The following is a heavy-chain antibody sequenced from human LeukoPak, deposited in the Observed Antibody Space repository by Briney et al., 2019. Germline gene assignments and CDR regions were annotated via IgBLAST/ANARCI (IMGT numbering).Heavy chain of an antibody. Sequence: GRSLRLSCAASGFTFSSYGMHGVRQAPGKGLEWVAVISYDGSNKYYADSVKGRFTISRDNSKNTLYLQMNSLRAEDTAVYYCASLYSGYAWGQGTLVTVSS. D-gene: IGHD5-12*01. V-gene: IGHV3-30*03. CDR2: ISYDGSNK. J-gene: IGHJ5*02. CDR3: ASLYSGYA. CDR1: GFTFSSYG.